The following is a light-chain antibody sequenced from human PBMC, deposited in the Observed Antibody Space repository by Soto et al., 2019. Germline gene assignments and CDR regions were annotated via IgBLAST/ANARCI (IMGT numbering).Light chain of an antibody. Sequence: IQLTQSPSSLSASVGDRVTITCRASQGITSYLAWYQQKPGKAPKLLIYAASTLQSGVPSRFSGSGSGKDFTLTISTLQPEDFATYYCQQLNTYPLTFGGGPKVDIK. J-gene: IGKJ4*01. CDR1: QGITSY. CDR2: AAS. V-gene: IGKV1-9*01. CDR3: QQLNTYPLT.